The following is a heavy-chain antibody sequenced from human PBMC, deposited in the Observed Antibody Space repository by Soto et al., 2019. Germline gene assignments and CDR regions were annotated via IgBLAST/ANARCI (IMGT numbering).Heavy chain of an antibody. Sequence: EVHLLESGGGLIQPGGSLRLSCAASGFTFTHFALNWVRQAPGKGLEWVSTITSTSGSTNYADSVKGRFTISRDNSKNTVYLQMGSLRAEDTAVYYCAKPTSSSVPYSYYYGMDVWGQGTTVTVSS. CDR2: ITSTSGST. CDR1: GFTFTHFA. CDR3: AKPTSSSVPYSYYYGMDV. V-gene: IGHV3-23*01. D-gene: IGHD6-6*01. J-gene: IGHJ6*02.